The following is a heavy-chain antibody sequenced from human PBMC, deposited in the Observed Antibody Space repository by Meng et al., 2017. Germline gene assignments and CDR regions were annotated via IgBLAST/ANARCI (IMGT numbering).Heavy chain of an antibody. CDR1: GLRFTDAW. V-gene: IGHV3-15*04. CDR3: ATGAAAADH. J-gene: IGHJ4*02. D-gene: IGHD6-13*01. Sequence: VQLVGSGVGLVKPGGSLRLSCVASGLRFTDAWMSWVRQAPGKGLEWVGRIERKSDGGTIYYAAPVKGRFTISRDDSKNTLYLQMDSLINEDTAVYFCATGAAAADHWGQGTLVTVS. CDR2: IERKSDGGTI.